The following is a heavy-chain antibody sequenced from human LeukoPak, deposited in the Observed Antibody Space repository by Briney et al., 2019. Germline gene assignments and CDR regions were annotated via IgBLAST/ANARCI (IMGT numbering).Heavy chain of an antibody. J-gene: IGHJ4*02. D-gene: IGHD5-24*01. Sequence: SETLSLTCTVYDESFSAYYWSWIRQPPGKGLEWIGEVNHSGSTNYTPSLKSRVTISVDTSKNQVSLKLRSVTAADTAVYYCARHAVEGKWLQFYYFNYWGQGSLVTVSS. CDR3: ARHAVEGKWLQFYYFNY. V-gene: IGHV4-34*01. CDR2: VNHSGST. CDR1: DESFSAYY.